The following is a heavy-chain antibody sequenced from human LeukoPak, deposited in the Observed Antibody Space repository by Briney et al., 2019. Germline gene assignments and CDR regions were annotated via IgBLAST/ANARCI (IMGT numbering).Heavy chain of an antibody. CDR3: ARESYIVATITGFDY. CDR1: GGTFSSYA. D-gene: IGHD5-12*01. V-gene: IGHV1-69*05. J-gene: IGHJ4*02. CDR2: IIPIFGTA. Sequence: SVKVSCKASGGTFSSYAISWVRQAPGQGLEWMGRIIPIFGTANYAQKFQGRVTITTDESTSPAYMELSSLRSEDTAVYYCARESYIVATITGFDYWGQGTLVTVSS.